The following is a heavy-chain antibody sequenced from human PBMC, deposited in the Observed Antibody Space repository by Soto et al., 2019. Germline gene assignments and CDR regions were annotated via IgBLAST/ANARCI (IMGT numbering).Heavy chain of an antibody. J-gene: IGHJ4*02. CDR2: IIPIFGTA. V-gene: IGHV1-69*13. CDR1: GGTFSSYA. Sequence: ASVKVSCKASGGTFSSYAISWVRQAPGQGLEWMGGIIPIFGTANYAQKFQGRVTITADESTSTAYMELSSLRSEDTAVYYCASASGDSSGYYSTDYWGQGTLVTVSS. D-gene: IGHD3-22*01. CDR3: ASASGDSSGYYSTDY.